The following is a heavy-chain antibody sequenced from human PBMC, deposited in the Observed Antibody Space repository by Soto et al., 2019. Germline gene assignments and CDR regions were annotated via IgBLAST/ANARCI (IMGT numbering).Heavy chain of an antibody. J-gene: IGHJ4*02. Sequence: ASVKVSCKASEYTFTSYSMHWVRQAPGQGLEWMGIINPSGGSTTYAQKFRGRVTMTRDTSTSTFYMERSSLKSEDTAVYYCARLAGVITSTDYWGQGTLVTVSS. CDR3: ARLAGVITSTDY. V-gene: IGHV1-46*01. CDR2: INPSGGST. CDR1: EYTFTSYS. D-gene: IGHD3-10*01.